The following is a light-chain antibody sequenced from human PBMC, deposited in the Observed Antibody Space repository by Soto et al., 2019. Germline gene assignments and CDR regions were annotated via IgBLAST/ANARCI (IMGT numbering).Light chain of an antibody. J-gene: IGKJ4*01. CDR2: GAS. Sequence: DIQMTQSPSSLSASVGDRVTITCRASRTIATYLNWYQRKPGEAPNVLIYGASNLRTGVPSRFSGSGSGTDFTLTISSLQPEDFATYYCQQSYGTPRTLGGGTKVDIK. CDR3: QQSYGTPRT. CDR1: RTIATY. V-gene: IGKV1-39*01.